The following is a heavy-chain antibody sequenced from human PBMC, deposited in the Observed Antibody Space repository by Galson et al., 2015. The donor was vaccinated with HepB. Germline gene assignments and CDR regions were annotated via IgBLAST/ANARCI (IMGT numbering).Heavy chain of an antibody. CDR1: GFTFSTYD. D-gene: IGHD2/OR15-2a*01. Sequence: SLRLSCAASGFTFSTYDFHWVRQAIGEGLEWVSAIGAGGDTYYSASVKGRLTIYRDNAKNSLYLQMNSLTAGDTAVYYCAREILDSTSAGWHLDLWGRGTLVTVS. V-gene: IGHV3-13*01. J-gene: IGHJ2*01. CDR2: IGAGGDT. CDR3: AREILDSTSAGWHLDL.